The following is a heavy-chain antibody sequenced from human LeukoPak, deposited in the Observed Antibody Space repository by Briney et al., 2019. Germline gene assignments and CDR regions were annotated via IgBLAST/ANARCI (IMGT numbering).Heavy chain of an antibody. J-gene: IGHJ4*02. CDR2: IKEDGSVR. CDR1: GFTFGRSC. CDR3: ARDPDYSSFDY. Sequence: GGSMILSCGESGFTFGRSCMCWVRQTPAKGLEFVANIKEDGSVRNYVGSVQGRFTISRDNAKNSLYLHMNSLRAEDTAVYYCARDPDYSSFDYWGQGTLVTVSS. D-gene: IGHD6-13*01. V-gene: IGHV3-7*01.